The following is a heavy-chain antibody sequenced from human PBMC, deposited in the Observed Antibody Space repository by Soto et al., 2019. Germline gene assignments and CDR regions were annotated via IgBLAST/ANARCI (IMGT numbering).Heavy chain of an antibody. CDR1: GFIFNTYG. Sequence: QVQLVESGGXVVQXGXSLRLSCAASGFIFNTYGMHWVRQAPGKGLEWVAVISYDGSNKYYAGSVKGRLTISRDNSKNTLYLQMNSLRAEDTAVYYCAKGQHCSTTSCYFYFYGMDVWGQGTKVAVSS. D-gene: IGHD2-2*01. CDR3: AKGQHCSTTSCYFYFYGMDV. CDR2: ISYDGSNK. J-gene: IGHJ6*02. V-gene: IGHV3-30*18.